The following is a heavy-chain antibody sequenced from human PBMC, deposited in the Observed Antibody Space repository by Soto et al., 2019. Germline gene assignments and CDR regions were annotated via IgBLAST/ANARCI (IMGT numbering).Heavy chain of an antibody. V-gene: IGHV1-18*01. CDR3: ARGRYGDY. D-gene: IGHD1-1*01. J-gene: IGHJ4*02. CDR2: ISAHNGNT. CDR1: GYAFTTYG. Sequence: QVHLVQSGAEVKKPGASVKVSCKGSGYAFTTYGITWVRQAPGQGLEWMGWISAHNGNTNYAQKLQGRVTVTRDTSTSTAYRELRRLRSDGTAVYYCARGRYGDYWGQGALVTVSS.